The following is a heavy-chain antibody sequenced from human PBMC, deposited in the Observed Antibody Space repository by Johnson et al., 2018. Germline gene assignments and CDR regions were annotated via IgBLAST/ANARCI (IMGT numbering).Heavy chain of an antibody. CDR3: VKDLGDTAMVAYFFDY. V-gene: IGHV3-23*04. CDR2: LTGSGTTS. Sequence: VQLVESGGGIVQPGGSLRLSCAASGFTFSNYAMYWVRQAPGKGLEWVSGLTGSGTTSYYAASVRGRVTISRQNWKNTLSVHMDSLGAEDTAVYYCVKDLGDTAMVAYFFDYWGQGTLVTVSS. D-gene: IGHD5-18*01. CDR1: GFTFSNYA. J-gene: IGHJ4*02.